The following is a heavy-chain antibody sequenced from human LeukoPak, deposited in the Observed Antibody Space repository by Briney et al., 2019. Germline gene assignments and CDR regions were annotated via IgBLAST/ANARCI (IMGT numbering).Heavy chain of an antibody. J-gene: IGHJ4*02. V-gene: IGHV3-21*04. CDR2: ISSSSSYI. CDR3: AKDRNSGWPPYFDY. CDR1: GFTFSSYS. D-gene: IGHD6-19*01. Sequence: GGSLRLSCAASGFTFSSYSMNWVRQAPGKGLEWVSSISSSSSYIYYADSVKGRFTISRDNAKNSLYLQMNSLRAEDTALYYCAKDRNSGWPPYFDYWGQGTLVTVSS.